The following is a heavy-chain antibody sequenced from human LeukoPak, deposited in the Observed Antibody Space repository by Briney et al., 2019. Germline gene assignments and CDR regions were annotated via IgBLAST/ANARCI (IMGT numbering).Heavy chain of an antibody. V-gene: IGHV3-20*04. CDR3: ARTVSSAGWSDDAFDI. J-gene: IGHJ3*02. D-gene: IGHD6-19*01. CDR1: GFTFDDYG. Sequence: PGGSLRLSCAAPGFTFDDYGMSWARQAPGKGLEWVSGINWDGGSTGYADSVKGRFTISRDNAKNFLYLQMNSLRAEDTALYYCARTVSSAGWSDDAFDIWGQGTMVTVSS. CDR2: INWDGGST.